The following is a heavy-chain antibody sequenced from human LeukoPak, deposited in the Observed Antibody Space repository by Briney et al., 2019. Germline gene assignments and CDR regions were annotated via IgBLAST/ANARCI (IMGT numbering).Heavy chain of an antibody. CDR3: ARGSISRVATIELDFDY. J-gene: IGHJ4*02. CDR2: INAGNGNT. Sequence: GASVTVSCKASGYTFTSYAMHWVRQAPGQRLEWMGWINAGNGNTKYSQKFQGRVTITRDTSASTAYMELSSLRSEDTAVYYCARGSISRVATIELDFDYWGQGTLVTVSS. V-gene: IGHV1-3*01. CDR1: GYTFTSYA. D-gene: IGHD5-12*01.